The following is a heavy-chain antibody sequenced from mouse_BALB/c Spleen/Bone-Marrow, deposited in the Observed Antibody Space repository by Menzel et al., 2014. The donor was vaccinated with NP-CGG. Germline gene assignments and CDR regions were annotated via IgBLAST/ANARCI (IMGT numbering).Heavy chain of an antibody. V-gene: IGHV1-67*01. J-gene: IGHJ3*01. D-gene: IGHD2-1*01. CDR2: ISTYSGNT. Sequence: QVQLQQSGPELVRPGVPVKISCKGSGYTFTDYAMHWVKQSHAKSLEWSGVISTYSGNTNYNQKFKGKATMTVDKSSSTACMELARLTSEDSAIYYCASPIYYGNYEGFAYWGQGTLVTVSA. CDR1: GYTFTDYA. CDR3: ASPIYYGNYEGFAY.